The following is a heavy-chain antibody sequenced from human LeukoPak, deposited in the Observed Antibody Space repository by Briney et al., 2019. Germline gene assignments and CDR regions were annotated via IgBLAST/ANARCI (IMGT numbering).Heavy chain of an antibody. CDR3: AKDFGYCINGVCYGTPFDK. CDR2: ISGSGGSA. J-gene: IGHJ4*02. Sequence: RTGGSLRLSCAASGFTFSSYAMSWVRQAPGKGLEWVSGISGSGGSANYADSVKGRFTISRDNSKNTLYLQMNGLRAEETAVYYCAKDFGYCINGVCYGTPFDKWGQGTLGTVSS. D-gene: IGHD2-8*01. V-gene: IGHV3-23*01. CDR1: GFTFSSYA.